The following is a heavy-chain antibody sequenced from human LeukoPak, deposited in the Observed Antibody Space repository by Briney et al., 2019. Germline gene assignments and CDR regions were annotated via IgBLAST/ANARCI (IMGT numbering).Heavy chain of an antibody. Sequence: GGSLRLSCAASGFTVSSNYMNWVSQAPGKGLEWVSVTYSGGSTYYADSVKGRFTVSRDNSKNTLYLQMNSLSAEDTAVYYCARGLSASGLHYDCWGQGTLVTVSS. CDR2: TYSGGST. CDR3: ARGLSASGLHYDC. J-gene: IGHJ4*02. V-gene: IGHV3-53*01. D-gene: IGHD3-10*01. CDR1: GFTVSSNY.